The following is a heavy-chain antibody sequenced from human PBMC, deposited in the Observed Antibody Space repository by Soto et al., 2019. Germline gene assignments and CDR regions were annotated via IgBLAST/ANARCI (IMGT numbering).Heavy chain of an antibody. CDR3: ARGVGSGSYYNQYNWFDP. CDR1: GYTFTSYG. CDR2: INVYNGNT. Sequence: ASVKVSCKASGYTFTSYGISWVRQAPGQGLEWMGWINVYNGNTKYAQKVQGRVTMTTDTSTSTAYMELRSLRSDDTAVYYCARGVGSGSYYNQYNWFDPWGQGTLVPSPQ. J-gene: IGHJ5*02. V-gene: IGHV1-18*01. D-gene: IGHD3-10*01.